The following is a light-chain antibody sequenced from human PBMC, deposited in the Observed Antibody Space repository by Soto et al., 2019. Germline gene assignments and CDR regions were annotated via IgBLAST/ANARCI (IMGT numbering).Light chain of an antibody. Sequence: QSALTQPASVSGSPGQSITISCTGTSSDVGSYNLVSWYQQHPGKAPKLMIYEGSKRPSGVSNRFSGSKSGNTASLTISGLQAEDEADYYGCSYAGSSTHVVLGGGTKLTVL. CDR2: EGS. CDR3: CSYAGSSTHVV. V-gene: IGLV2-23*01. CDR1: SSDVGSYNL. J-gene: IGLJ2*01.